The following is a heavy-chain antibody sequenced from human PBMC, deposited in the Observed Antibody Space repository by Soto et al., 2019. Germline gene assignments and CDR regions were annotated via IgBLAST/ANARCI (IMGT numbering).Heavy chain of an antibody. CDR1: GCTFSSYA. V-gene: IGHV1-69*12. CDR3: APGKAVAGTVAY. CDR2: IIPIFGTA. Sequence: QVQLVQSGAEVKKPGSSVKVSCKASGCTFSSYAISWVRQAPGQGLEWMGGIIPIFGTANYAQKFQGRVTITADESTSAAYMELSSLRAEETAVYYCAPGKAVAGTVAYWGQGTLVTVSS. D-gene: IGHD6-19*01. J-gene: IGHJ4*02.